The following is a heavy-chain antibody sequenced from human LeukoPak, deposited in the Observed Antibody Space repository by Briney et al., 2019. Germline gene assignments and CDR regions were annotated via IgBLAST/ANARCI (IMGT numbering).Heavy chain of an antibody. V-gene: IGHV3-7*01. D-gene: IGHD3-3*01. Sequence: GGSLRLSCAASGFTFSSYWMSWVRQAPGKGLEWVANIKQDGSEKYYVDSGKGRFTISRDNAKNSLYLQMNSLRAEDTAVYYCAREILYDFWSGYYTGYFDYWGQGTLVTVSS. CDR1: GFTFSSYW. CDR3: AREILYDFWSGYYTGYFDY. J-gene: IGHJ4*02. CDR2: IKQDGSEK.